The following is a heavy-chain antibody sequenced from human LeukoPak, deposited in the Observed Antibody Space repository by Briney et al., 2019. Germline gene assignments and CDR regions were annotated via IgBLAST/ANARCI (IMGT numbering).Heavy chain of an antibody. Sequence: GGSLRLSCATSGFAFSSYWMHWVRQAPGKGRVWVSRMDSDGSSINYADSVKGRFTISRDNAKNTLYLQMNSLRVEDTAVYYCASDMSTVTNSPYNWGQGTLVTVSS. V-gene: IGHV3-74*01. CDR1: GFAFSSYW. CDR2: MDSDGSSI. J-gene: IGHJ4*02. D-gene: IGHD4-17*01. CDR3: ASDMSTVTNSPYN.